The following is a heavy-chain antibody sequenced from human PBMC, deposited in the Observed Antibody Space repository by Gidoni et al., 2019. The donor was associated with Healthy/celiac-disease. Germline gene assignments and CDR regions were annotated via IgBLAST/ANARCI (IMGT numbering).Heavy chain of an antibody. Sequence: QVQLQESGPGLVKPSQTLSLTCTVSRGSISSGGYYWSWIRQHPGKGLEWIGYIYYRGSTYYNPSLKRRVTISVDTSKNQFSLKLCSVTAADPAVYYCARDEGGGGQGFDYWGQGTLVTVSS. CDR2: IYYRGST. J-gene: IGHJ4*02. CDR3: ARDEGGGGQGFDY. D-gene: IGHD2-21*01. CDR1: RGSISSGGYY. V-gene: IGHV4-31*03.